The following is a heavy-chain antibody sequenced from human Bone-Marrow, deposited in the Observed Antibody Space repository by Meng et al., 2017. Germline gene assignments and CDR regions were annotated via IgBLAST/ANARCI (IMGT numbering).Heavy chain of an antibody. Sequence: QVQLVQSGVEVKKPGASVKVSCKASGYTFTSYAMHWVRQAPGQRLEWMGWINAGNGNTKYSQKFQGRVTITRDTSASTAYMELSSLRSEDTAVYYCARRTAVSGMTFDYWGQGTLVTVSS. CDR1: GYTFTSYA. CDR3: ARRTAVSGMTFDY. J-gene: IGHJ4*02. V-gene: IGHV1-3*01. CDR2: INAGNGNT. D-gene: IGHD4-17*01.